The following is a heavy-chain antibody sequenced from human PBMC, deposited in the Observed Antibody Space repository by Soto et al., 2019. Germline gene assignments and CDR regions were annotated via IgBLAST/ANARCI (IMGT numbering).Heavy chain of an antibody. Sequence: SETLSLTCAVYGGSFSGYYWSWIRQPPGKGLEWIGEINHSGSTNYNPSLKSRVTISVDTSKNQLSLKLSSVTAADTAVYYCARGHARTVGGTTVTFDYWGQGTLVTVSS. J-gene: IGHJ4*02. CDR3: ARGHARTVGGTTVTFDY. CDR1: GGSFSGYY. CDR2: INHSGST. V-gene: IGHV4-34*01. D-gene: IGHD4-17*01.